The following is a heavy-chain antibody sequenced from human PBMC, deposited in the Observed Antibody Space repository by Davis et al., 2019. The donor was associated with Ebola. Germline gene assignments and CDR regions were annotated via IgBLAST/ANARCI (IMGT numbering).Heavy chain of an antibody. J-gene: IGHJ4*02. V-gene: IGHV1-3*04. Sequence: AASVKVSCKASGYTFTSYAMHWVRQAPGQRLEWMGWINTGNGNTEYSQKFQGRVTITRDTSASTAYMELSSLRSEDTAVYFCARDEFDYWGQGTLVTVSS. CDR1: GYTFTSYA. CDR2: INTGNGNT. CDR3: ARDEFDY.